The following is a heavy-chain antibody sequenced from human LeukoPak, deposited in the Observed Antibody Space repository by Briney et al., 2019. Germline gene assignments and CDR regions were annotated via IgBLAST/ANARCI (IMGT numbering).Heavy chain of an antibody. J-gene: IGHJ4*02. CDR2: IYTSGST. D-gene: IGHD3-22*01. CDR3: ARGPYSKSSGYYSPHVSFDY. V-gene: IGHV4-61*02. Sequence: EPSETLSLTCTVSGGSISSGSYYWTWIRQPAGKGLEWIGRIYTSGSTNYNPSLKSRVTISVDTSKNQFSLKLSSVTAADTAVYYCARGPYSKSSGYYSPHVSFDYWGQGTLVTVSS. CDR1: GGSISSGSYY.